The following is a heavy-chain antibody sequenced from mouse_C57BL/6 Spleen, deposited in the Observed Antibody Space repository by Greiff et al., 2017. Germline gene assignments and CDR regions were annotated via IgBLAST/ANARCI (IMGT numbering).Heavy chain of an antibody. Sequence: VQLVESGPELVKPGASVKISCKASGYAFSSSWMNWVKQRPGKGLEWIGRIYPGDGATNYNGKFKGKATLTADKSSSTADMQLSSLTSEDSAVYFCAREGDYDAYYYAMDYWGQGTSVTVSS. D-gene: IGHD2-13*01. CDR1: GYAFSSSW. V-gene: IGHV1-82*01. J-gene: IGHJ4*01. CDR2: IYPGDGAT. CDR3: AREGDYDAYYYAMDY.